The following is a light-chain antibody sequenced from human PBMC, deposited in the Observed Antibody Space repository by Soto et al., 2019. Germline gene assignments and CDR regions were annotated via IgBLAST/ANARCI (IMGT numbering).Light chain of an antibody. CDR1: QSVGNY. CDR3: QQRSSWLT. Sequence: EIVLTQSPATLSLSPGEKATLSCRASQSVGNYLAWYQQKPGQAPRLLIYDASNRASGIPARFSGSGSGTDFTLTISSLEPEDFAVYYCQQRSSWLTFGGGTKV. J-gene: IGKJ4*01. V-gene: IGKV3-11*01. CDR2: DAS.